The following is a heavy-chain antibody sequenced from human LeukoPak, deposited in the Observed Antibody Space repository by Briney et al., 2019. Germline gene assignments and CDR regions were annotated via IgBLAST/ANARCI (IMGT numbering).Heavy chain of an antibody. V-gene: IGHV4-30-4*01. CDR2: IYYSGST. CDR1: GVSISSGDYY. J-gene: IGHJ4*02. D-gene: IGHD3-10*01. CDR3: ASYGSGSYFGFSY. Sequence: SQTLSLTCTVSGVSISSGDYYWSWIRQPPGKGLEWSGYIYYSGSTHYNPSLKSRVTISVDTSKNQFSLKLSSVTAADTAVYYCASYGSGSYFGFSYWGQGTLVTVSS.